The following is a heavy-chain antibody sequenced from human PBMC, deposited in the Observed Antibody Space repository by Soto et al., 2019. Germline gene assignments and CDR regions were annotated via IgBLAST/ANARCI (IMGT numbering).Heavy chain of an antibody. D-gene: IGHD3-16*01. CDR2: FDPKDGET. J-gene: IGHJ3*02. CDR3: ATAYVLTDAFDI. V-gene: IGHV1-24*01. Sequence: APGKGLEWMGGFDPKDGETIYAQKFQGRVTMTEDTSTDTAYMELSSLRSEDTAVYYCATAYVLTDAFDIWGQGTMVTVSS.